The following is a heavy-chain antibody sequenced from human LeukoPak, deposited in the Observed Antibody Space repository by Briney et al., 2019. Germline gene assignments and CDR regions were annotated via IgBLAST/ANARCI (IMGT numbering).Heavy chain of an antibody. D-gene: IGHD3-10*02. CDR2: LYSDGGRT. CDR3: AELGITMIGGV. Sequence: GGSLRLSCAASGFILSREWMHWVRQAPGKGLVWVSRLYSDGGRTNYADSVDGRFTISSDNAKNTLYLQMNSLRAEDTAVYYCAELGITMIGGVWGKGTTVTISS. J-gene: IGHJ6*04. V-gene: IGHV3-74*01. CDR1: GFILSREW.